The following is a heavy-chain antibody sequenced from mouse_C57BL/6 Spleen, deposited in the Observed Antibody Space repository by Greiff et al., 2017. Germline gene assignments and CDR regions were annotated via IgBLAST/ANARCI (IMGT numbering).Heavy chain of an antibody. CDR3: TREGITTVTFDV. D-gene: IGHD1-1*01. CDR1: GFTFSSYA. Sequence: EVHLVESGEGLVKPGGSLKLSCAASGFTFSSYAMSWVRQTPEKRLEWVAYISSGGDYIYYADTVKGRFTISRDNARNTLYLQMSSLKSEDTAMYYCTREGITTVTFDVWGTGTTVTVSS. V-gene: IGHV5-9-1*02. J-gene: IGHJ1*03. CDR2: ISSGGDYI.